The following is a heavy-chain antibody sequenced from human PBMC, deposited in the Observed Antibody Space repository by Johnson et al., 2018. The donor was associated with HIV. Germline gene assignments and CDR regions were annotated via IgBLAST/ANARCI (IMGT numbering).Heavy chain of an antibody. CDR3: ARDQRNGWNRGAFDI. V-gene: IGHV3-66*01. Sequence: EMQLVESGGGLVQPGGSLRLSCAAFGFTVSSNYMSWVRQAPGKGLEWVSVIYSGGSTYYADSVKGRFTISRDNSKNTLYLHMNSLRAEDTAVYYCARDQRNGWNRGAFDIWGQGTVVTVSS. D-gene: IGHD5-24*01. CDR1: GFTVSSNY. CDR2: IYSGGST. J-gene: IGHJ3*02.